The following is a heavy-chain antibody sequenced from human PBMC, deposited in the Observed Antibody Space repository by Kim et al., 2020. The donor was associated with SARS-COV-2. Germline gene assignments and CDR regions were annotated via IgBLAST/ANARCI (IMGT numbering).Heavy chain of an antibody. V-gene: IGHV1-46*01. J-gene: IGHJ4*02. Sequence: AQKFQGRVTMTRDTSTSTVYMELSSLRSEDTAVYYCARDIRGDYSNYFDYWGQGTLVTVSS. D-gene: IGHD4-4*01. CDR3: ARDIRGDYSNYFDY.